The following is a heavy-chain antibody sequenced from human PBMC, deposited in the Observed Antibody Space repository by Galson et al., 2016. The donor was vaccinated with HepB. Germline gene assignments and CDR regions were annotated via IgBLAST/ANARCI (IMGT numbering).Heavy chain of an antibody. V-gene: IGHV3-23*01. Sequence: SLRLSCAASGFISSKFAMSWVRQAPGKGLEWVSSMSASGGTFYAASVKGRFTISRDNFKNMVYLQQNSLRAEDTALYYCVKGPVASGRMPIDYWGQGTLVIVSS. D-gene: IGHD6-19*01. CDR3: VKGPVASGRMPIDY. J-gene: IGHJ4*02. CDR1: GFISSKFA. CDR2: MSASGGT.